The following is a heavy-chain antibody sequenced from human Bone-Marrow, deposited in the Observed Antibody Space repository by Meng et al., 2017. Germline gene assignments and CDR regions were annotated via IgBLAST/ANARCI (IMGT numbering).Heavy chain of an antibody. CDR3: ARGGVTTRFFDY. CDR2: IRYDGSNK. CDR1: GFTFSSYG. D-gene: IGHD4-17*01. V-gene: IGHV3-33*01. J-gene: IGHJ4*02. Sequence: GESLKISCAASGFTFSSYGMHWVRQAPGKGLEWVAVIRYDGSNKYYADSVKGRFTISRDNSKNTQYLQMNSLRAEDTAVYYCARGGVTTRFFDYWGQGTLVTVSS.